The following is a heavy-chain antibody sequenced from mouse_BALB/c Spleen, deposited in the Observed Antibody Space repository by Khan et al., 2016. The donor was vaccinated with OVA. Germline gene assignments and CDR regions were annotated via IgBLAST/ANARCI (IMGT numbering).Heavy chain of an antibody. V-gene: IGHV9-3-1*01. Sequence: QIQLVQSGPELKKPGETVQISCKASGFTFTNYGMNWVRQAPGKGLKWMGWINTYTGEPTFTDDFKGRFAFSLETSASTAYLQINNLKNEDTATYFCARPPYFSYTLDYWGQGPSVTVSS. CDR1: GFTFTNYG. CDR3: ARPPYFSYTLDY. CDR2: INTYTGEP. J-gene: IGHJ4*01. D-gene: IGHD2-10*01.